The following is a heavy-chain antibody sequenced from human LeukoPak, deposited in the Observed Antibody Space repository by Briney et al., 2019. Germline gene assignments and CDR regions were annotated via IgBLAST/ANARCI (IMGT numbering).Heavy chain of an antibody. CDR1: GGSISSSNW. Sequence: PSETLSLTCAVSGGSISSSNWWSWVRQPPGKGLEWIGEIYHSGSTNYNPSLKSRVTISVDKSKNQFSLKLSSVTAADTAVYYCGVLWFGEFPEFDPWGQGTLVTVSS. V-gene: IGHV4-4*02. D-gene: IGHD3-10*01. CDR3: GVLWFGEFPEFDP. CDR2: IYHSGST. J-gene: IGHJ5*02.